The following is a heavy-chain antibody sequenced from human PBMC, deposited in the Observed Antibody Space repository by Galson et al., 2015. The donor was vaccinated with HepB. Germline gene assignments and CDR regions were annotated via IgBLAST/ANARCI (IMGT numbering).Heavy chain of an antibody. Sequence: SVKVSCKASGGTINSYAISWVRQAPGRGLEWMGGIIPVFGTTNYAQKFQGRVTITADESTSTAYMEMNSLRSEDTAVYYCARTPVWGIPATGSLNWFDPWGQGTLVTVSS. D-gene: IGHD6-13*01. CDR3: ARTPVWGIPATGSLNWFDP. J-gene: IGHJ5*02. CDR1: GGTINSYA. V-gene: IGHV1-69*13. CDR2: IIPVFGTT.